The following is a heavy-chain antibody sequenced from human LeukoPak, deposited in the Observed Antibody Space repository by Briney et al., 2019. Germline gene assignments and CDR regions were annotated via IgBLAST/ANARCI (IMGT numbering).Heavy chain of an antibody. V-gene: IGHV1-69*13. J-gene: IGHJ4*02. CDR3: ARDPGDSGSYYFLFDY. CDR2: IIPIFGTA. Sequence: ASVKVSCKASGGTFSSYAISWVRQAPGQGLEWMGGIIPIFGTANYAQKFQGRVTITADESTSTAYMELSSLRSEDTAVYYCARDPGDSGSYYFLFDYWGQGTLVTVSS. D-gene: IGHD1-26*01. CDR1: GGTFSSYA.